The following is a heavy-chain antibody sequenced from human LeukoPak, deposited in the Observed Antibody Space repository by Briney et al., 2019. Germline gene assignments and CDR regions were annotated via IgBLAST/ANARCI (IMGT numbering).Heavy chain of an antibody. D-gene: IGHD3-10*01. CDR2: IYYSGST. CDR1: GGSISSYY. CDR3: ARELWFGEGSYYYYMDV. V-gene: IGHV4-59*01. J-gene: IGHJ6*03. Sequence: SETLSLTCTVSGGSISSYYWSWIRQPPGKGLEWIGYIYYSGSTNYNPSLKSRLTISVDTSKNQFSLKLSSVTAADTAVYYCARELWFGEGSYYYYMDVWGKGTTVTISS.